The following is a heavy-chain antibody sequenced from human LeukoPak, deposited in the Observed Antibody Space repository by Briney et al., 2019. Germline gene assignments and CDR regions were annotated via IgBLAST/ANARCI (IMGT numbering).Heavy chain of an antibody. CDR3: ARAENYYDSSGSFDY. V-gene: IGHV1-46*01. CDR2: INPSGGST. Sequence: ASVKVSCKASGYTFTSYYMHWVRQAPGQGLEWMGIINPSGGSTSYAQKFQGRVTMTRDTSTSTVYMELSSLRSEDTAVYYCARAENYYDSSGSFDYWGQGTLVTVSS. D-gene: IGHD3-22*01. J-gene: IGHJ4*02. CDR1: GYTFTSYY.